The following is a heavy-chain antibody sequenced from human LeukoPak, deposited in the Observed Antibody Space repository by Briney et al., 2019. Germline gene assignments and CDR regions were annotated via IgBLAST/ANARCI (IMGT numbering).Heavy chain of an antibody. CDR3: ARLIAVAGNRNFDY. D-gene: IGHD6-19*01. J-gene: IGHJ4*02. CDR2: IKEDGSEK. CDR1: GFTFSSYW. Sequence: HSGGSLRLSCAASGFTFSSYWMTWVREAPGKGLEWVANIKEDGSEKYYVDSVKGRFTISRDNAKNSLYLQMNSLRAADTAVYYCARLIAVAGNRNFDYWGQGTLVTVSS. V-gene: IGHV3-7*01.